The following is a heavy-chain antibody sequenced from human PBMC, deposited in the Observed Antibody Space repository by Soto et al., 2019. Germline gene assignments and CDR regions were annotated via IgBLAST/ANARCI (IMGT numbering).Heavy chain of an antibody. D-gene: IGHD3-10*01. V-gene: IGHV1-69*13. CDR3: ARRTVLLNFDP. CDR2: IIPIFGTA. J-gene: IGHJ5*02. CDR1: GGTFSSYA. Sequence: GASVKVSCKASGGTFSSYAISWVRQAPGQGLEWMGGIIPIFGTANYVQKFQGRVTITADESTSTAYMELSSLRSEDTAVYYCARRTVLLNFDPWGQGTLVTVSS.